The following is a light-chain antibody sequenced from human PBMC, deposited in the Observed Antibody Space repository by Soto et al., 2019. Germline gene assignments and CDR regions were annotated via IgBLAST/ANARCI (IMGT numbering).Light chain of an antibody. CDR2: DVN. CDR3: CSYRGSSGV. V-gene: IGLV2-11*01. CDR1: NSDVGGYDY. J-gene: IGLJ3*02. Sequence: QSALTQPRSVSGSPGQSVTISCTGTNSDVGGYDYVSWYQHHPDKAPKLIIYDVNERPSGVPDRFSGSKSGNTASLTISGLQAEDEADYYCCSYRGSSGVFGGGTKLTVL.